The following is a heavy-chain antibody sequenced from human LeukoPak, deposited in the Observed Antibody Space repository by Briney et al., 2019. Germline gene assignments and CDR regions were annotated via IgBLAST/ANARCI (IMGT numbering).Heavy chain of an antibody. CDR3: AKFTRSLVIAPDDC. CDR2: ISGSGGST. V-gene: IGHV3-23*01. J-gene: IGHJ4*02. Sequence: PGGSLRLSCAASGFTFSSYAMSWVRQAPGKGLEWVSAISGSGGSTHYADSVKGRFTISRDNSKNTLYLQMNSLRAEDTAVYYCAKFTRSLVIAPDDCWGQGTLVTVSS. D-gene: IGHD3-9*01. CDR1: GFTFSSYA.